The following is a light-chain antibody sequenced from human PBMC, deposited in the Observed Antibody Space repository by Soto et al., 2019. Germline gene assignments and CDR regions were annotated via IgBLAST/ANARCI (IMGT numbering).Light chain of an antibody. CDR3: LQGYNTFWT. Sequence: LSASVGDSVTVTCRASQPIGTSLHWYQQRAGKAPKVLISSASRLQSGVSSRFSGSGSGTHFTLTISSLRPEDSATYYCLQGYNTFWTFGQGTKVDNK. CDR2: SAS. V-gene: IGKV1-39*01. CDR1: QPIGTS. J-gene: IGKJ1*01.